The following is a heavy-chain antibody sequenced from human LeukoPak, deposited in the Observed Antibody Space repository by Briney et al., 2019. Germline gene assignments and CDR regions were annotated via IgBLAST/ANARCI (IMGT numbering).Heavy chain of an antibody. CDR1: GYTFTKYG. D-gene: IGHD4-17*01. CDR2: ISAYNGHT. CDR3: ARAQYGDYPEYYFDY. Sequence: ASVKVSCKASGYTFTKYGIGWVRQAPGQGLEWVGWISAYNGHTSYTEKVQDRLTMTTDTDTSTAYMELRNLRADDTAVYYCARAQYGDYPEYYFDYWGQATLVTVSS. V-gene: IGHV1-18*01. J-gene: IGHJ4*02.